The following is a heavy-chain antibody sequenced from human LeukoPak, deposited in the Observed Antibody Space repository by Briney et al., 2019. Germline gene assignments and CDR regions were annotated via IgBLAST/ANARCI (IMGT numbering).Heavy chain of an antibody. CDR2: ISAYNGNT. D-gene: IGHD1-1*01. CDR3: ARDHPRLEGMDV. V-gene: IGHV1-18*01. J-gene: IGHJ6*02. Sequence: GASVTVSCMASGYTFTSYGISWVRQAPGQGVEWVRWISAYNGNTNYAEKLQVRVTMATDTSTSTAYMEMRSLRSDDTAVYYCARDHPRLEGMDVWGQGTTVTVSS. CDR1: GYTFTSYG.